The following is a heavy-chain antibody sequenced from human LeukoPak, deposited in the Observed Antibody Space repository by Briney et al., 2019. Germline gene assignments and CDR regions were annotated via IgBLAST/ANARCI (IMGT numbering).Heavy chain of an antibody. Sequence: GRSLRLSCTASGFTFGDYAMSWVRQAPGKGLEWVGVIRSKAYGGTTEYAASVKGRFTISRDDSKSIAYLQMNSLKTEDTAVYYCTLYYDFWSGLYYFDYWGQGTLVTVSS. D-gene: IGHD3-3*01. CDR3: TLYYDFWSGLYYFDY. CDR2: IRSKAYGGTT. J-gene: IGHJ4*02. V-gene: IGHV3-49*04. CDR1: GFTFGDYA.